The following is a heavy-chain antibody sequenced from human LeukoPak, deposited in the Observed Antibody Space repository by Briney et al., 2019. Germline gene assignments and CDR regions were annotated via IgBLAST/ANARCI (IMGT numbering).Heavy chain of an antibody. Sequence: GGSLRLSCAASGFIFNDNYMAWVRQAPGKGLEWVSVVNSGGSTSYADSVKDRFSISRDNSKNTLFLQMNSLRAEDTALYYCTRTYGDYDYYYGMDVWGQGTTVTVSS. CDR1: GFIFNDNY. J-gene: IGHJ6*02. CDR3: TRTYGDYDYYYGMDV. CDR2: VNSGGST. V-gene: IGHV3-66*01. D-gene: IGHD2-21*02.